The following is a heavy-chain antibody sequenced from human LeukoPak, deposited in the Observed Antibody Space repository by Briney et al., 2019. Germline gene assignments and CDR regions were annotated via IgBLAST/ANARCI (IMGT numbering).Heavy chain of an antibody. CDR3: ARGKIFGVVPAYYMDV. CDR1: GGSFSGYY. V-gene: IGHV4-34*01. CDR2: INHSGST. Sequence: PSGTLSLTCAVYGGSFSGYYWSWIRQPPGKGLEWIGEINHSGSTNYNPSLKCRVTISVDTSKNQFSLKLSSVTAADTAVYYCARGKIFGVVPAYYMDVWGKGITVTVSS. J-gene: IGHJ6*03. D-gene: IGHD3-3*01.